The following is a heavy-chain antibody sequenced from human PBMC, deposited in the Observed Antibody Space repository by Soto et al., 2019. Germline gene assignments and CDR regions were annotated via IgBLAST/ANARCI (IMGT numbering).Heavy chain of an antibody. Sequence: LRLSCAASGFTFSTYWMHWVRQAPGKGLLWVSRINPDASSTSYADSVKGRFTISRDNAQNTVYLQMNGLRAEDSAVYYCTRATAVSFDYWGPGTLVTVSS. CDR1: GFTFSTYW. J-gene: IGHJ4*02. CDR3: TRATAVSFDY. V-gene: IGHV3-74*01. CDR2: INPDASST. D-gene: IGHD2-2*01.